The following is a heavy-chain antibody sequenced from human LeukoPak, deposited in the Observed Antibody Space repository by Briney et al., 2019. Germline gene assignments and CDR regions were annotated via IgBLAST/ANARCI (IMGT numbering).Heavy chain of an antibody. D-gene: IGHD2-15*01. CDR2: MSGSGGSI. J-gene: IGHJ4*02. CDR3: ANHAYCSGGSCYQYY. CDR1: GFTFSTYA. V-gene: IGHV3-23*01. Sequence: GGSLRLSCAASGFTFSTYAMSWVRQAPGKGLEWVSAMSGSGGSIHYADSVKGRFTISRDNSKNTLYLQMNSLRAEDTAVYYCANHAYCSGGSCYQYYWGQGTLVTVSS.